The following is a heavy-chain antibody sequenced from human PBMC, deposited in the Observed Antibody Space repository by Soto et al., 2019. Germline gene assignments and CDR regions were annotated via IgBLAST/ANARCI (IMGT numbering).Heavy chain of an antibody. CDR2: IKQDGSEK. V-gene: IGHV3-7*05. J-gene: IGHJ3*02. D-gene: IGHD6-19*01. CDR1: GFTFSSYW. CDR3: ASSMSGYSSGWLGGAFDI. Sequence: GGSLRLSCAASGFTFSSYWMSWVRQAPGKGLEWVANIKQDGSEKYYVDSVKGRFTISRDNAKNSLYLQMNSLRAEDTAVYYCASSMSGYSSGWLGGAFDIWGQGTMVTVSS.